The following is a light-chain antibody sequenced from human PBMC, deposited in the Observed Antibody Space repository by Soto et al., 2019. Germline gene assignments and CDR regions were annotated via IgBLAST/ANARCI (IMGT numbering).Light chain of an antibody. CDR1: QSISSW. Sequence: DIQMNQSPSTLSASVGDRVTITCRASQSISSWLAWYQQKPGKAPKLLIYDASSLESGVPSRFSGSGSGTEFTLTISSLQPDDFATYYCQQYNSYSRTFGQVTNVDIK. J-gene: IGKJ1*01. V-gene: IGKV1-5*01. CDR3: QQYNSYSRT. CDR2: DAS.